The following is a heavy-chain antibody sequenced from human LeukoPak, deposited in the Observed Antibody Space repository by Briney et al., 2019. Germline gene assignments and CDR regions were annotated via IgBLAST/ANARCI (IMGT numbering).Heavy chain of an antibody. J-gene: IGHJ6*03. CDR3: ARDYVGYCSSTSCYYPWYYYYYYMDV. CDR1: GLTFSSYW. CDR2: INSDGSST. Sequence: GGSLRLSCAASGLTFSSYWMHWVRQAPGKGLVWVSRINSDGSSTSYADSVKGRFTISRDNAKNTLYLQMNSLRAEDTAVYYCARDYVGYCSSTSCYYPWYYYYYYMDVWGKGTTVTVSS. V-gene: IGHV3-74*01. D-gene: IGHD2-2*01.